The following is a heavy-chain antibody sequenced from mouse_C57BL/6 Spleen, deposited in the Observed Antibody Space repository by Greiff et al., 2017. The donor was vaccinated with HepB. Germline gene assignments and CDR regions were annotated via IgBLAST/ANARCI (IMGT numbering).Heavy chain of an antibody. D-gene: IGHD2-1*01. V-gene: IGHV1-15*01. CDR2: IDPETGGT. CDR3: TPIYYGNLDY. CDR1: GYTFTDYE. J-gene: IGHJ2*01. Sequence: QVQLQQSGAELVRPGASVTLSCKASGYTFTDYEMHWVKQTPVHGLEWIGAIDPETGGTAYNQKFKGKAILTADKSASPAYMELLSLTSEDSAVYYCTPIYYGNLDYWGQGTTLTVSS.